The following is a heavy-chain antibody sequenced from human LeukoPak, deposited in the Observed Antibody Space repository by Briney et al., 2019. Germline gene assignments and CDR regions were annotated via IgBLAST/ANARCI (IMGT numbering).Heavy chain of an antibody. CDR1: GYTFTSYY. D-gene: IGHD3-3*01. CDR3: ARAKIFGVVIDAFDF. Sequence: ASVKVSCKASGYTFTSYYMHWVRQAPGQGLEWMGIINPSGGSTSYAQKFQGRVTMTRDTSTSTVYMELSSLRSEDTAVYYCARAKIFGVVIDAFDFWGQGTMVTVSS. V-gene: IGHV1-46*03. J-gene: IGHJ3*01. CDR2: INPSGGST.